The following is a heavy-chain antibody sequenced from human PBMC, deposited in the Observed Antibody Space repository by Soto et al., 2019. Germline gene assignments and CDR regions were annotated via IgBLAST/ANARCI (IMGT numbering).Heavy chain of an antibody. D-gene: IGHD6-19*01. CDR2: ITGSGGST. J-gene: IGHJ4*01. V-gene: IGHV3-23*01. CDR3: TSLHRAGFDH. CDR1: GFTFSCYT. Sequence: PGRSLRLSCVASGFTFSCYTMDWVRQAPGKGLEWVSGITGSGGSTYYADSVKGRFTISRDNSKNTLYLQMNSLRAEDTALYYCTSLHRAGFDHWGQGTLVT.